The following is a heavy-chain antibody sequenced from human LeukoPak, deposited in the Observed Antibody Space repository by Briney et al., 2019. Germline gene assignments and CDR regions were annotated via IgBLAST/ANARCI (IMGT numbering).Heavy chain of an antibody. Sequence: GASVKVSCKASGYTFTGYYIHWVRQAPGQGLEWMGWINPNSGGTKYAQKFQGRVTMTSDTSISTAYMELSSLTSDDTALYYCATDGAVAGTAYPEYWGQGTLVTVSS. V-gene: IGHV1-2*02. CDR1: GYTFTGYY. CDR3: ATDGAVAGTAYPEY. CDR2: INPNSGGT. J-gene: IGHJ4*02. D-gene: IGHD6-19*01.